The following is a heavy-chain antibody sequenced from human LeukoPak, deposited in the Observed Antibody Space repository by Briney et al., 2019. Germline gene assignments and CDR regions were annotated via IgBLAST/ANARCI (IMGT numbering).Heavy chain of an antibody. D-gene: IGHD1-1*01. CDR3: ARALTTLTYEGY. V-gene: IGHV3-7*01. CDR1: AFIFSGHW. J-gene: IGHJ4*02. CDR2: INHNGNVN. Sequence: GGSLRLSCEGSAFIFSGHWMNWVRQTPGKGLEWVASINHNGNVNYYVDSVEGRFTISRDNAKNSLYLQMSNLRAEDTAVYYCARALTTLTYEGYWGQGTLVTVSS.